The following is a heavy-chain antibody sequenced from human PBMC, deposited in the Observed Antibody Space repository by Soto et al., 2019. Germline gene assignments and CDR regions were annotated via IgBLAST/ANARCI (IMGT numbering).Heavy chain of an antibody. CDR1: GFTFINYW. V-gene: IGHV3-74*01. CDR3: ARGSFDHAFDI. J-gene: IGHJ3*02. Sequence: EAQLVESEGDLVQPGGSLRLSCAASGFTFINYWMHWVRQAPGKGLVWVSRVNNDGSDTIYADSVKGRFTVSRDNAKNTLFLQMHSLRVDDTAMYYCARGSFDHAFDIWGQGTMVTVSS. CDR2: VNNDGSDT. D-gene: IGHD3-9*01.